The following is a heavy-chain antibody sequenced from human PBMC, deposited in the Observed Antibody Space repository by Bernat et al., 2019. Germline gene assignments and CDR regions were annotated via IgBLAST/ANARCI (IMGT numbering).Heavy chain of an antibody. CDR1: GFTFSGYG. CDR3: ATSFPEYYYYGMDV. J-gene: IGHJ6*02. V-gene: IGHV3-30*03. Sequence: QVQLVESGGGVVQPGRSLRLSCAASGFTFSGYGFYWVRQAPGKGLEWVAAISYDGSNKYYADSVKGRFTISRDNSKNTLYLQMNSLRTEDTAVYYCATSFPEYYYYGMDVWGQGTTVTVSS. CDR2: ISYDGSNK. D-gene: IGHD2/OR15-2a*01.